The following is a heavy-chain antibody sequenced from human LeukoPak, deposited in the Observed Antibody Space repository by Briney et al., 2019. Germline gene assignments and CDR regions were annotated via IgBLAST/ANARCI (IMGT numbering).Heavy chain of an antibody. CDR1: GYTFTSYY. J-gene: IGHJ4*02. Sequence: GASVKVSCKASGYTFTSYYMHWVRQAPGQGLEWMGIINPSGGSTSYAQKFQGRVTMTRDTSTSTVYMELSSLRSEDTAVYYCARDCFGCFDSLGYFDYWGQGTLVTVSS. CDR2: INPSGGST. D-gene: IGHD3-16*01. CDR3: ARDCFGCFDSLGYFDY. V-gene: IGHV1-46*01.